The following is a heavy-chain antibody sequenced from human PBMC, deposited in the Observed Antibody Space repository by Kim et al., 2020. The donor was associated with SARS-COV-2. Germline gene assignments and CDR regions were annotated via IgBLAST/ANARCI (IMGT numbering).Heavy chain of an antibody. J-gene: IGHJ4*02. Sequence: SETLSLTCTVSGGSISSYYWSWIRQPPGKGLEWIGYIYYSGSTNYNPSLKSRVTISVDTSKNQFSLKLSSVTAADTAVYYCARGSGGASQTSSGWYSYWGQGTLGTVSS. CDR3: ARGSGGASQTSSGWYSY. D-gene: IGHD6-19*01. V-gene: IGHV4-59*01. CDR2: IYYSGST. CDR1: GGSISSYY.